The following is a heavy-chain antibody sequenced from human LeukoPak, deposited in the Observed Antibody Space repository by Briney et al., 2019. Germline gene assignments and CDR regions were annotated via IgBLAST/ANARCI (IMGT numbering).Heavy chain of an antibody. V-gene: IGHV3-9*01. Sequence: GGSLRLSCAASGFTFDDYAMHWVRQAPGKGLEWVSGISWNSGSIGYADSVKGRFTISRDNAKNPLYLQMNSLRAEDTALYYCAKGASLRAHYYYGMDVWGQGTTVTVSS. D-gene: IGHD3-16*01. CDR2: ISWNSGSI. CDR3: AKGASLRAHYYYGMDV. J-gene: IGHJ6*02. CDR1: GFTFDDYA.